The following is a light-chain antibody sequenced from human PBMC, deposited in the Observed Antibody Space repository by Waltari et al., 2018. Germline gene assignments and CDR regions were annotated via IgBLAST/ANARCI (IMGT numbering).Light chain of an antibody. CDR3: QSYDSSLSVV. CDR2: GNS. V-gene: IGLV1-40*01. Sequence: QSVLTQPPSVSGAPGQRVTSSCTGSSPTIRAGSVLPWYQQLPGTAPKLLIYGNSNRPSGVPDRFSGSKSGTSASLAITGLQAEDEADYYCQSYDSSLSVVFGGGTKLTVL. CDR1: SPTIRAGSV. J-gene: IGLJ2*01.